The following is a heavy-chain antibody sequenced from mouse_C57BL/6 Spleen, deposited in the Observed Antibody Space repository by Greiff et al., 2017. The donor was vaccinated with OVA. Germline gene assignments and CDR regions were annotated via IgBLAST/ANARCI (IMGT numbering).Heavy chain of an antibody. J-gene: IGHJ2*01. V-gene: IGHV5-17*01. Sequence: EVNVVESGGGLVKPGGSLKLSCAASGFTFSDYGMHWVRQAPEKGLEWVAYISSGSSTIYYADTVKGRFTLSRDNAKNTLFMQMTSLRSEDTAMYDCARNYYGSGYLYYFDYWGQGTTLTVSS. D-gene: IGHD1-1*01. CDR1: GFTFSDYG. CDR2: ISSGSSTI. CDR3: ARNYYGSGYLYYFDY.